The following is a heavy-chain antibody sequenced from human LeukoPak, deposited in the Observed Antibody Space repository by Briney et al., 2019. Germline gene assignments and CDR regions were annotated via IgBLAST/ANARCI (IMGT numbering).Heavy chain of an antibody. CDR2: IYYSGST. CDR3: ARDPVVVAATFDY. D-gene: IGHD2-15*01. J-gene: IGHJ4*02. V-gene: IGHV4-39*07. CDR1: GGSISSSSYY. Sequence: QSSETLSLTCTVSGGSISSSSYYWGWIRQPPGKGLERIGSIYYSGSTYYNPSLKSRVTMSVDTSKNQFSLKLSSVTAADTAVYYCARDPVVVAATFDYWGQGTLVTVSS.